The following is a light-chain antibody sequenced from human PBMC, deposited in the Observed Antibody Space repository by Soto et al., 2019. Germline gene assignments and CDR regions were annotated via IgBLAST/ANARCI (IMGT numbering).Light chain of an antibody. J-gene: IGKJ1*01. CDR1: QSVSTN. Sequence: EIVMTQSPATLSVSPGERATLSCRASQSVSTNLAWYQQKPGQAPRLLIFGASTRATDVRARFSGSGSGTEFTRTIRTLQSEDFVLFSCQQHNSWRRTLGQGT. CDR2: GAS. V-gene: IGKV3-15*01. CDR3: QQHNSWRRT.